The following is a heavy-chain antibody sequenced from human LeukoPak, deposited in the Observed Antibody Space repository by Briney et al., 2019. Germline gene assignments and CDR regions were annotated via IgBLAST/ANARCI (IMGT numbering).Heavy chain of an antibody. Sequence: ASVKVSCKASGGTFTSYAMNWVRQAPGQGLEWMGWINTNTGNPTYAQGFTGRFVFSLDTSVSTAYLQISSLKAEDTAVYYCARVVAGNYYYGMDVWGQGTTVTVSS. CDR1: GGTFTSYA. CDR2: INTNTGNP. CDR3: ARVVAGNYYYGMDV. J-gene: IGHJ6*02. V-gene: IGHV7-4-1*02. D-gene: IGHD6-19*01.